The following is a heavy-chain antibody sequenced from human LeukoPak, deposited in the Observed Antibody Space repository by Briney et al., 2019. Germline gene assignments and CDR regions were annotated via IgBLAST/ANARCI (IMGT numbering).Heavy chain of an antibody. CDR3: ARNPPYYYGSGSSLRIFDY. V-gene: IGHV1-2*02. CDR2: INPNSGGT. Sequence: ASVKVSCKASGYTFTGYYMHWVRQAPGQGLEWMGWINPNSGGTNYAQKFQGRVTMTRDTSISTAYMELSRLRSDDTAVYYCARNPPYYYGSGSSLRIFDYWGQGTLATVSS. CDR1: GYTFTGYY. D-gene: IGHD3-10*01. J-gene: IGHJ4*02.